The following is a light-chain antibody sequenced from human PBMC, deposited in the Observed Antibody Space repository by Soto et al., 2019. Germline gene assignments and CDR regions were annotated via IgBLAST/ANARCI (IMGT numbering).Light chain of an antibody. CDR3: SSYTTSNTVI. J-gene: IGLJ2*01. CDR1: SSDVGRYDY. Sequence: QSALTQPASVSGSPGQSITISCTGASSDVGRYDYVSWYQQYPPKAPKLVIYEVNNRHSGVSNRFSASKSGNTASLTISGLQPEDEAHYYCSSYTTSNTVIFGGGTKLTVL. CDR2: EVN. V-gene: IGLV2-14*01.